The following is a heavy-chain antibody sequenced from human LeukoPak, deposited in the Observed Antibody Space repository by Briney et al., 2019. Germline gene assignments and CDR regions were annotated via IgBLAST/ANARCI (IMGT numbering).Heavy chain of an antibody. Sequence: PGGSLRLSCAASGFTFSNYWMTWVRQAPGKGLEWVANMRKDGSEKYYVDSVKGRFTISRDNAKNSLYLQMNGLGAEDTAVYFCARGTKGAPGMDYWGQGTLVTVSS. J-gene: IGHJ4*01. CDR1: GFTFSNYW. D-gene: IGHD6-13*01. V-gene: IGHV3-7*01. CDR2: MRKDGSEK. CDR3: ARGTKGAPGMDY.